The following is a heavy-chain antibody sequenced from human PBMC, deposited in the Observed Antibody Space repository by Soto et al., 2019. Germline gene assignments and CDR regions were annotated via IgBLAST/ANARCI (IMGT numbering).Heavy chain of an antibody. CDR2: SIPIFGTA. J-gene: IGHJ6*02. Sequence: QVQLVQSGAEVKKPGSSVKVSCKASGGTFSSYAISWVRQAPGQGLEWMGGSIPIFGTANYAQKFQGRVTITADESTSTAYMELSSLRSEDTAVYYCASIVITMIVHPLPYYYYGMDVWGQGTTVTVSS. V-gene: IGHV1-69*01. D-gene: IGHD3-22*01. CDR1: GGTFSSYA. CDR3: ASIVITMIVHPLPYYYYGMDV.